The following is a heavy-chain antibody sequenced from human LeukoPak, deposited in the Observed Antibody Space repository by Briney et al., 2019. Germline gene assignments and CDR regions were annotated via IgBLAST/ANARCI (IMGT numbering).Heavy chain of an antibody. CDR2: INHSGST. Sequence: SETLSLTCAVYGGSFSSYYWSWIRQPPGKGLEWIGEINHSGSTNYNPSLKSRVTISVDTSKNQFSLKLSSVTAADTAVYYCARLGGAQDYYYYGMDVWGQGTTVTVSS. CDR1: GGSFSSYY. D-gene: IGHD1-26*01. CDR3: ARLGGAQDYYYYGMDV. J-gene: IGHJ6*02. V-gene: IGHV4-34*01.